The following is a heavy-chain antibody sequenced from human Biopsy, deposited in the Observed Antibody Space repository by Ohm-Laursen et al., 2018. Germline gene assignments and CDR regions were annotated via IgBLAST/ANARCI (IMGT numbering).Heavy chain of an antibody. V-gene: IGHV4-59*01. CDR2: VYNGGIT. Sequence: SETLSLTCSVSGGSIISYYWTWIRQPPGKGLEWIGHVYNGGITNYNPSLKSRVTISKDTSKNQFSLQVSSVTAADTAAYYCARTPRDSFWSGSYKRGLWFDPWGQGTLVIVSS. D-gene: IGHD3-3*01. CDR3: ARTPRDSFWSGSYKRGLWFDP. CDR1: GGSIISYY. J-gene: IGHJ5*02.